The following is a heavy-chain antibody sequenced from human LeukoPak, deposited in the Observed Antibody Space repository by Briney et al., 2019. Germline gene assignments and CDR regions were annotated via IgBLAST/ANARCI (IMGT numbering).Heavy chain of an antibody. CDR3: TRGHWGLQS. V-gene: IGHV4-59*02. Sequence: SETPSLTCTVSGASVTDYFWSWIRQSPGKGLEWISYIHHSGNSDYNPSLRSRVTTSLDTSKNQFSLNLISVTAADTAVYYCTRGHWGLQSWSQGTLVTVSS. CDR2: IHHSGNS. J-gene: IGHJ5*02. D-gene: IGHD7-27*01. CDR1: GASVTDYF.